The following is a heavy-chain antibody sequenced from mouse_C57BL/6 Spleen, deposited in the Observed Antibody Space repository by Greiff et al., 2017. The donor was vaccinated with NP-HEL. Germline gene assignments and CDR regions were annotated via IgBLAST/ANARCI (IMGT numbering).Heavy chain of an antibody. CDR1: GYAFSNYL. CDR2: INPGSGGT. CDR3: ARSEVSTTVGATKGFAY. D-gene: IGHD1-1*01. Sequence: VQLQQSGAELVRPGTSVKVSCKASGYAFSNYLIEWVKQRPGQGLEWIGVINPGSGGTNYNEKFKGKATLTADKSSSTAYMQLSSLTSEDSAVYFCARSEVSTTVGATKGFAYWGQGTLVTVSA. J-gene: IGHJ3*01. V-gene: IGHV1-54*01.